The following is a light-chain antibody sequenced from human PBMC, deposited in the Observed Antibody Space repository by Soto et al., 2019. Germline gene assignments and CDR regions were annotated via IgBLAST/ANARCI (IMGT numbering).Light chain of an antibody. J-gene: IGLJ2*01. CDR2: EVS. Sequence: QSVLTQPASVSGSPGQSITISCTGSSSDVGDYSYVSWYQQHPNKAPKLMIYEVSNRPSGVSNRFSGSKSGNTASLTISGLQAEDEADYYCSSYAGSNNVVFGGGTKLTVL. CDR3: SSYAGSNNVV. CDR1: SSDVGDYSY. V-gene: IGLV2-14*01.